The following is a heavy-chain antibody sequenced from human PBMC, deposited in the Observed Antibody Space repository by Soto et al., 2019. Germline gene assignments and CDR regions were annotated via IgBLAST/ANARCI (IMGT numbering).Heavy chain of an antibody. J-gene: IGHJ6*02. Sequence: HPGGSLRLSCAAYGVTFSSYGMHWVRQAPGKGLEWVAVISYDGSNKYYADSVKGRFTISRDNSKNTLYLQMNSLRAEDTAVYYYAKDGYDMDVWGQRTTVTVSS. CDR3: AKDGYDMDV. CDR1: GVTFSSYG. CDR2: ISYDGSNK. V-gene: IGHV3-30*18.